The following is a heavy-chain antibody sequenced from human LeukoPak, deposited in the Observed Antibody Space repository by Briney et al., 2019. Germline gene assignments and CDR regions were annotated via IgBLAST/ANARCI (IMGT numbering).Heavy chain of an antibody. Sequence: SETLSLTCTVSGGSISSGSYYWSWIRQPAGKGLEWIGRIYTSGSTNYNPSLKSRVTISVDTSKNQFSLKLSSVTAADTAVYYCARDPSPLYIAAGDNYYYGMDVWGQGTTVTVSS. CDR2: IYTSGST. CDR1: GGSISSGSYY. CDR3: ARDPSPLYIAAGDNYYYGMDV. V-gene: IGHV4-61*02. J-gene: IGHJ6*02. D-gene: IGHD6-13*01.